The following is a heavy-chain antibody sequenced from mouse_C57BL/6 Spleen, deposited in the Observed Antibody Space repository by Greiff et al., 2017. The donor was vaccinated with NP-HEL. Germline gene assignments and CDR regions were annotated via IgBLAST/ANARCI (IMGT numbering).Heavy chain of an antibody. CDR1: GYTFTSYW. Sequence: VQLQQPGAELVRPGSSVKLSCKASGYTFTSYWMDWVKQRPGQSLEWIGNIYPSDSETHYNQKFKDKATLTVDKSSSTAYMQLSSLTSEDSAVYYCARSATGFFDYWGQGTTLTVSS. D-gene: IGHD1-2*01. V-gene: IGHV1-61*01. CDR2: IYPSDSET. J-gene: IGHJ2*01. CDR3: ARSATGFFDY.